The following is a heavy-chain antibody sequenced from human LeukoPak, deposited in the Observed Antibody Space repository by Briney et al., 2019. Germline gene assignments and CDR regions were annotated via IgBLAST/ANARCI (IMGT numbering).Heavy chain of an antibody. Sequence: SETLSLTCTVSGGSISSSSYYWGWIRQPPGKGLECIGSIYYSGRTYYTPSLKSRVTISVDTSKNQFSLKVTSVTAADTAVYYCARIRYSEHIDYWGQGTLVTVSS. V-gene: IGHV4-39*01. CDR3: ARIRYSEHIDY. CDR2: IYYSGRT. J-gene: IGHJ4*02. CDR1: GGSISSSSYY. D-gene: IGHD1-1*01.